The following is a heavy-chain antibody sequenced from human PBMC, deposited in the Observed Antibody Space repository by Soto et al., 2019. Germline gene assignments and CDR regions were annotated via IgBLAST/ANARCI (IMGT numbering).Heavy chain of an antibody. D-gene: IGHD6-13*01. Sequence: SVKVSCKASGFTFTSSAVQWVRQARGQRLEWIGWIVVGSGNTNYAQKFQERVTITRDMSTSTAYMELSSLRSEDTAVYYCAADRIPYSSSWYEYYYYGMDVWGQ. CDR1: GFTFTSSA. CDR2: IVVGSGNT. CDR3: AADRIPYSSSWYEYYYYGMDV. J-gene: IGHJ6*02. V-gene: IGHV1-58*01.